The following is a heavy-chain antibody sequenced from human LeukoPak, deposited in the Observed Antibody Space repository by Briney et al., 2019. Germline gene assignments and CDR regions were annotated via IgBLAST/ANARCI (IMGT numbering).Heavy chain of an antibody. CDR2: IYYSGST. CDR1: GGSISSSSYY. V-gene: IGHV4-39*01. D-gene: IGHD3-9*01. Sequence: SETLSLTCTVSGGSISSSSYYWGWIRQPPGKGLEWIGSIYYSGSTYYNPSLKSRVTISVDTSKNQFSLKLSSVTAADTAVYYCASALNYDILTGYLNWFDPWGQGTLVTVSS. CDR3: ASALNYDILTGYLNWFDP. J-gene: IGHJ5*02.